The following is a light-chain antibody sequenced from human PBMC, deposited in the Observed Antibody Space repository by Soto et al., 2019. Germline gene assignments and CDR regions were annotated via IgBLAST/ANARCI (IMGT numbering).Light chain of an antibody. V-gene: IGKV1-27*01. Sequence: DIQMTQSPSSLSASVGDRVTITCRASLPISNYLAWYQQKPGNIPNLLIYAASTLRAGVPSRFSGSGSGTDFTLKISRVEADDVGVYYCFQGLQTPPITFGQGTRLEIK. CDR3: FQGLQTPPIT. J-gene: IGKJ5*01. CDR2: AAS. CDR1: LPISNY.